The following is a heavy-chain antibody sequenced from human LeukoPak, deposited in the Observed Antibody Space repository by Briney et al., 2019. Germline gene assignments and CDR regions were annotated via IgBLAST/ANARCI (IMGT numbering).Heavy chain of an antibody. V-gene: IGHV4-34*01. CDR1: GGSLSGYY. CDR2: INHSGST. J-gene: IGHJ4*02. CDR3: ARSYYGSGAPRFDY. Sequence: PSETLSLTCAVYGGSLSGYYWSWIRQPPGKGLEWIGEINHSGSTNYNPSLKSRVTISVDTSKNQFSLKLSSVTAADTAVYYCARSYYGSGAPRFDYWGQGTLVTVSS. D-gene: IGHD3-10*01.